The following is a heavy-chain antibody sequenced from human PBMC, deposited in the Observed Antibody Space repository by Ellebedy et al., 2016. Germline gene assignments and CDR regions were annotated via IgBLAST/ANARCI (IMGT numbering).Heavy chain of an antibody. D-gene: IGHD6-19*01. V-gene: IGHV3-48*04. J-gene: IGHJ3*02. CDR3: ARALPEYSSGWYIGPGAFDI. CDR1: GFTFSSYS. CDR2: INADSRAM. Sequence: GESLKISCAASGFTFSSYSMNWVRQAPGKGLEWVSYINADSRAMYYAESVKGRFTISRDNAKRSLYLQMNSLRVEDTAVYYCARALPEYSSGWYIGPGAFDIWGQGTVVTVSS.